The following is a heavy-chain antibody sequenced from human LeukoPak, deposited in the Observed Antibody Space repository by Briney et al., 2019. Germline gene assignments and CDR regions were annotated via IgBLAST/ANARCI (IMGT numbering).Heavy chain of an antibody. CDR2: IYYSGST. Sequence: PSETLSLTCTVSGGSISSYYWSWIRQPPGKGLEWIGYIYYSGSTNYNPSLKSRVTISVDTSKNQFSLKLSSVTAADTAVYYWARGGGGDGIDYWGQGTLVTVSS. J-gene: IGHJ4*02. D-gene: IGHD2-21*02. CDR3: ARGGGGDGIDY. CDR1: GGSISSYY. V-gene: IGHV4-59*01.